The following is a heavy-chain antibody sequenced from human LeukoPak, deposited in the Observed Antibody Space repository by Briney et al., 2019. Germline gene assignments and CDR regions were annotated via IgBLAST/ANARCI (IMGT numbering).Heavy chain of an antibody. D-gene: IGHD6-13*01. CDR2: IYTSESI. V-gene: IGHV4-61*02. J-gene: IGHJ4*02. Sequence: PSQTLSLTCTVSGDFVRSASYYWSWIRQPAGNGLEWIGRIYTSESIYYNPSLKSRVTMSLDTSRNQISLKLSSVTAADTAVYYCARDDVGITAVGSVWGQGTLVTVSS. CDR3: ARDDVGITAVGSV. CDR1: GDFVRSASYY.